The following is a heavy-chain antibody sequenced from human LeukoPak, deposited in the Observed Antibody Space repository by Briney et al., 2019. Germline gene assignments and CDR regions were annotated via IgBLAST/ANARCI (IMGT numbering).Heavy chain of an antibody. CDR1: AGTFSSYA. Sequence: GASVKVSCKASAGTFSSYAISWVRQAPGQGLEWMGGIIPIFGTANYAQKFQGRVTITTDESTSTAYMELSSLRSEDTAVYYCARVPPLGYCSSTSCYAFADWFDPWGQGTLVTVSS. CDR3: ARVPPLGYCSSTSCYAFADWFDP. D-gene: IGHD2-2*01. CDR2: IIPIFGTA. J-gene: IGHJ5*02. V-gene: IGHV1-69*05.